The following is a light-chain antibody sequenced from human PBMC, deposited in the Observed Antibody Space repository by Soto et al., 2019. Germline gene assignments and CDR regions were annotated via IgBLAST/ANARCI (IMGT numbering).Light chain of an antibody. Sequence: DIQVTQSPSSLSASVGDRVTITCRASQSIFNYLNWYQQKPGKAPKLLIYAASSLQSGVPSRFSDGGAGTDFTLTISSLQPEDFATYYCQQSYSSPWTFGLGTKVEIK. CDR2: AAS. CDR1: QSIFNY. J-gene: IGKJ1*01. V-gene: IGKV1-39*01. CDR3: QQSYSSPWT.